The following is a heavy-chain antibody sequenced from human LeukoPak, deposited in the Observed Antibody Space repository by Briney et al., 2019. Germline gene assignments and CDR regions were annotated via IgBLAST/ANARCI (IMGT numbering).Heavy chain of an antibody. CDR3: ARGPAAVTAPGDY. V-gene: IGHV1-46*01. D-gene: IGHD2-21*02. Sequence: GASVKVSCKTSGYTFTNFYLHWVRQAPGQGLEWMGIINPSGTSTSYAQKFQGRVTTTRDMSTSTVYMELSSLRSEDTAVYYCARGPAAVTAPGDYWGQGTLVTVSS. CDR2: INPSGTST. J-gene: IGHJ4*02. CDR1: GYTFTNFY.